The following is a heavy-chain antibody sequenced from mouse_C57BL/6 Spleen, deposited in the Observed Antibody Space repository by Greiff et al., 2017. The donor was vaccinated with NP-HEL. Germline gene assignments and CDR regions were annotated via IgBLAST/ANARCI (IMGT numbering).Heavy chain of an antibody. CDR1: GYTFTDYE. CDR2: IDPETGGT. D-gene: IGHD1-1*01. CDR3: TRSDYYGSRAWFAY. V-gene: IGHV1-15*01. J-gene: IGHJ3*01. Sequence: QVQLQQSGAELVRPGASVTLSCKASGYTFTDYEMHWVKQTPVPGLEWIGAIDPETGGTAYNQKFKGKAILTADKSSSTAYMELRSLTSEDSAVYYCTRSDYYGSRAWFAYWGQGTLVTVSA.